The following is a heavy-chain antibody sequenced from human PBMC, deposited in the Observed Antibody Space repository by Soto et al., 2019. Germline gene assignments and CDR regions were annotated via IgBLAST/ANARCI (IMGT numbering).Heavy chain of an antibody. CDR2: ISAYNGNT. D-gene: IGHD3-10*01. CDR3: ARVLTHGGYFDY. V-gene: IGHV1-18*04. Sequence: ASVKVSCKASGYTFTSYGISWVRQAPGQGLEWMGWISAYNGNTNYAQKPQGRVTMTTDTSTSTAYMELRSLRSDDTAVYYCARVLTHGGYFDYWGQGTLVTVSS. J-gene: IGHJ4*02. CDR1: GYTFTSYG.